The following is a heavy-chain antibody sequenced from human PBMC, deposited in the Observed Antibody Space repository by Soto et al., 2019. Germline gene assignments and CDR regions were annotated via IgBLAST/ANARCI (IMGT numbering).Heavy chain of an antibody. Sequence: SVKVSCRASGATFGSYAISWVRQASGQGLEWMGGIIPIFGTANYAQKFQGRVTITADESTSTAYMELSSLRSEDTAVYYCARVQDTAMVNYYYYGMDVWGQGTTVTVSS. D-gene: IGHD5-18*01. CDR1: GATFGSYA. V-gene: IGHV1-69*13. CDR2: IIPIFGTA. J-gene: IGHJ6*02. CDR3: ARVQDTAMVNYYYYGMDV.